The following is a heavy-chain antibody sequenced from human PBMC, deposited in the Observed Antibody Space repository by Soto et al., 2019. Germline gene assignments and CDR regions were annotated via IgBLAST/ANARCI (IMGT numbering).Heavy chain of an antibody. Sequence: QVQLQASGPGLVKPSETLSLTCTVSSGSVSTYYWSWIRQPAGKGLEWIGRSFINGNTNYNPSLRSRSTMSVDTSKGQFSLNLTSATAADTAVYFCARSGGSYNCDSWGQGILVTVSA. CDR3: ARSGGSYNCDS. D-gene: IGHD1-26*01. CDR2: SFINGNT. V-gene: IGHV4-4*07. J-gene: IGHJ4*02. CDR1: SGSVSTYY.